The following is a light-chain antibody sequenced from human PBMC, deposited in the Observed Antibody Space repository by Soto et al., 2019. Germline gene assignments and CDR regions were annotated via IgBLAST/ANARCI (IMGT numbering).Light chain of an antibody. CDR2: VGTGGIVG. CDR1: SGYSNYK. CDR3: GADHGSGSNFVYV. V-gene: IGLV9-49*01. Sequence: QLVLTQPPSASASLGASVTLTCTLSSGYSNYKVDWYQQRPGKGPRFVMRVGTGGIVGSKGDGIPDRFSVLGSGLNRYLTTKNIQEEDESDYHCGADHGSGSNFVYVFGTGTKLTVL. J-gene: IGLJ1*01.